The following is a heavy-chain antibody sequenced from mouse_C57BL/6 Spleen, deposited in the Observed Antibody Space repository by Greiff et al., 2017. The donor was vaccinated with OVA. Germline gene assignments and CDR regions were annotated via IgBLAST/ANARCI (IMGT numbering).Heavy chain of an antibody. CDR3: ARGSNYYYYAMDY. V-gene: IGHV5-17*01. CDR1: GFTFSDYG. CDR2: ISSGSSTI. Sequence: EVKLMESGGGLVKPGGSLKLSCAASGFTFSDYGMHWVRQAPEKGLEWVAYISSGSSTIYYADTVKGRFTISRDNAKNTLFLQMTSLRSEDTAMYYCARGSNYYYYAMDYWGQGTSVTVSS. D-gene: IGHD2-5*01. J-gene: IGHJ4*01.